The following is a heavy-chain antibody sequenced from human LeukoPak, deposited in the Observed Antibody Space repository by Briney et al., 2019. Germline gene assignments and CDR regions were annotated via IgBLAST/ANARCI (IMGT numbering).Heavy chain of an antibody. CDR1: GFTFSSYW. CDR3: ARGLPFDY. V-gene: IGHV3-74*01. CDR2: ISGDGSST. J-gene: IGHJ4*02. Sequence: PGGSLRLSCAASGFTFSSYWMHWVRQTPGKGLVWVSRISGDGSSTTYAESVKGRFTISRDNAKNTLYLQMNTLRAEDTAVYYCARGLPFDYWGQGTLVTVSS.